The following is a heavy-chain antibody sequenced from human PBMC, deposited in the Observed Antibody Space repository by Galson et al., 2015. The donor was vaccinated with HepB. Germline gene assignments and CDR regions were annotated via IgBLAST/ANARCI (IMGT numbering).Heavy chain of an antibody. CDR3: AKGQTTPYYYYYYIDV. V-gene: IGHV3-9*01. D-gene: IGHD4-17*01. Sequence: SLRLSCAASGFTFDDYAMHWVRQAPGKGLEWVSGISWNSGSIDYADSVKGRFTISRDNAKNSLYLQMSSLRAEDTALYYCAKGQTTPYYYYYYIDVWGQGTTVTVSS. CDR2: ISWNSGSI. J-gene: IGHJ6*03. CDR1: GFTFDDYA.